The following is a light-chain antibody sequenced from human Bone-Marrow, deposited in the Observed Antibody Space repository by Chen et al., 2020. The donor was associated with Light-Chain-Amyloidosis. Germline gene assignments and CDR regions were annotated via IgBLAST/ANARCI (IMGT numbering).Light chain of an antibody. J-gene: IGLJ3*02. CDR3: SAWDSSLSAWV. Sequence: QAGLTQPPSVSKGLRQTATLTCTGNSNNVGNQGAAWLQQHQGHPPKLLSYRNNNRPSGISARFSASRSGNTASLTITGLQPEDGADYYCSAWDSSLSAWVFGGGTKLTVL. CDR1: SNNVGNQG. V-gene: IGLV10-54*04. CDR2: RNN.